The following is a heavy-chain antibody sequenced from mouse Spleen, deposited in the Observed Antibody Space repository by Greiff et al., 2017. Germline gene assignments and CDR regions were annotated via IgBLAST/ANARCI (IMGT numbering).Heavy chain of an antibody. CDR1: GYTFTSYW. D-gene: IGHD3-1*01. J-gene: IGHJ4*01. CDR3: ARYVSGQNAMDY. Sequence: QVQLQQPGAELVKPGASVKLSCKASGYTFTSYWMQWVKQRPGQGLEWIGEIDPSDSYTNYNQKFKGKATLTVDTSSSTAYLQLSSLTSEDSAVYYCARYVSGQNAMDYWGQGTSVTVSS. V-gene: IGHV1-50*01. CDR2: IDPSDSYT.